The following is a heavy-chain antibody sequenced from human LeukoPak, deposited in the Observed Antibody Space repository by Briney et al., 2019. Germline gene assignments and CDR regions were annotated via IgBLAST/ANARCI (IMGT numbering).Heavy chain of an antibody. J-gene: IGHJ4*02. CDR3: ARGYWGLVF. Sequence: GGSLRLSCAASGFTFSAYWMSWVRQAPGKGLEWAANIKQDGSDKYFEDSVKGRFTISRDNAKNSVYLQMNSLRAEDTAVYYCARGYWGLVFWGQGALVTVSS. V-gene: IGHV3-7*01. CDR1: GFTFSAYW. D-gene: IGHD7-27*01. CDR2: IKQDGSDK.